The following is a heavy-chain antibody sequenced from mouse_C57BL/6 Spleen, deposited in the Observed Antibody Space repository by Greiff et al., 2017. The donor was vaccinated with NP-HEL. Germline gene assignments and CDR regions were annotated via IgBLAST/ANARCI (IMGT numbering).Heavy chain of an antibody. Sequence: VQLQQSGPELVKPGASVKISCKASGYTFTDYYMNWVKQSHGKSLEWIGDINPNNGGTSYNQKFKGKATLTVDKSSSTAYMELRSLTSEDSAVYYCASADYDGYFYFDYWGQGTTLTVSS. CDR3: ASADYDGYFYFDY. CDR1: GYTFTDYY. J-gene: IGHJ2*01. D-gene: IGHD2-3*01. V-gene: IGHV1-26*01. CDR2: INPNNGGT.